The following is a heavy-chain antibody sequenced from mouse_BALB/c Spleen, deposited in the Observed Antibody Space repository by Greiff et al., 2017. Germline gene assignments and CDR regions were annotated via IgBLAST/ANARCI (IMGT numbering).Heavy chain of an antibody. D-gene: IGHD2-4*01. V-gene: IGHV8-11*01. CDR2: IWWNDIK. Sequence: QVTLKVSGPGILQPSQTLSLSCSFSGFSLSTYGMGVGWLRQPAGQGLEWLAHIWWNDIKRYNTALKSRLTIYKYTSSSQVYLKSASVDTADTASYYSAGPQCDFLAMDYGGKGTSVTV. CDR3: AGPQCDFLAMDY. J-gene: IGHJ4*01. CDR1: GFSLSTYGMG.